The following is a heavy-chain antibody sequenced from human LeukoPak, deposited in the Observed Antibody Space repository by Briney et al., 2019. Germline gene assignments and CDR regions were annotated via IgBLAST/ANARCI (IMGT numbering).Heavy chain of an antibody. V-gene: IGHV3-23*01. J-gene: IGHJ4*02. Sequence: GGSLRLSCAASGFTFSSYAMSWVRQAPGKGLEWVSAISGSGGSTYYADSVKGRFTISRDDSKNTLYLQMNSLRDEDTAVYYCARDIVRLGESTFDYWGQGTLVTVSS. CDR2: ISGSGGST. D-gene: IGHD3-16*01. CDR3: ARDIVRLGESTFDY. CDR1: GFTFSSYA.